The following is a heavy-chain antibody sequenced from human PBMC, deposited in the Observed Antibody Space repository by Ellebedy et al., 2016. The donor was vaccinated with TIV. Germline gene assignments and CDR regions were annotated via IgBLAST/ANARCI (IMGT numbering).Heavy chain of an antibody. CDR3: ARDLGREEFDY. CDR1: GGSISTYY. V-gene: IGHV4-59*12. J-gene: IGHJ4*02. D-gene: IGHD3-16*01. Sequence: MPSETLSLTCTVSGGSISTYYWSWIRQPPGKGLEWIGYIYYSGSTYYNPSLKSRVTISVDTSKNQFSLKLSSVTAADTAVYYCARDLGREEFDYWGQGTLVTVSS. CDR2: IYYSGST.